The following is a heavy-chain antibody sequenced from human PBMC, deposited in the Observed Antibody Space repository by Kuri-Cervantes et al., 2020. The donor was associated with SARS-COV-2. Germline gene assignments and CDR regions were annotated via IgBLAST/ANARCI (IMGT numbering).Heavy chain of an antibody. CDR3: ARDLITTTVVNSFYYYGMDV. J-gene: IGHJ6*02. CDR2: ISGSGGNT. V-gene: IGHV3-23*01. Sequence: GESLKISCAASGFTFSGYAMSWVRQAPGKGLEWVSAISGSGGNTYYADSVKGRFTISRDNSKHTLYLQMNSLRAEDTAVYYCARDLITTTVVNSFYYYGMDVWGQGTTVTVSS. D-gene: IGHD4-23*01. CDR1: GFTFSGYA.